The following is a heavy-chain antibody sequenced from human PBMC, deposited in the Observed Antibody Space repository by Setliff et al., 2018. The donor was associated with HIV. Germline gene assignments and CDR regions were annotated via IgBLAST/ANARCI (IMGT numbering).Heavy chain of an antibody. CDR2: IYYSGST. CDR1: GGSISSSSYY. CDR3: ARTYGNWFHP. Sequence: SETLSLTCTVSGGSISSSSYYWGWIRQPPGKGLEWIGSIYYSGSTYYNPSLKSRVTISVDTSKNQFSLKLSSVTAADTAVYYCARTYGNWFHPWGQGSLVTVSS. V-gene: IGHV4-39*01. J-gene: IGHJ5*02. D-gene: IGHD1-26*01.